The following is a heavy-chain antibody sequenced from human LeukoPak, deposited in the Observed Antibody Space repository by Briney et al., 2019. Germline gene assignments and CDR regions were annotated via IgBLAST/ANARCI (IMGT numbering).Heavy chain of an antibody. D-gene: IGHD2-21*02. CDR1: GFTVSSNY. CDR2: IYSGGST. V-gene: IGHV3-66*01. CDR3: AGGGDLIWDAFDI. J-gene: IGHJ3*02. Sequence: PGGSLRLSCAASGFTVSSNYMSWVRQAPGKGLEWVSVIYSGGSTYYADSVKGRFTISRDNSKNTLYLQMNSLRAEDTAVYYCAGGGDLIWDAFDIWGQGTMVTVSS.